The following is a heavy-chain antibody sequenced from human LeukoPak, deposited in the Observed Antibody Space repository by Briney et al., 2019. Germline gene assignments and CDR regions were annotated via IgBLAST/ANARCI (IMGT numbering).Heavy chain of an antibody. D-gene: IGHD2/OR15-2a*01. V-gene: IGHV4-59*08. Sequence: SETLSLTCTVSGDSITGYYWSWIRQPPGKGLECVGYIFSSGSTNYNPSLKSRVTIPLDTSKSQFSLKLISVTASDTAVYYCARLTKFLTTYYPTPWGQGTLVTVSS. CDR3: ARLTKFLTTYYPTP. J-gene: IGHJ5*02. CDR1: GDSITGYY. CDR2: IFSSGST.